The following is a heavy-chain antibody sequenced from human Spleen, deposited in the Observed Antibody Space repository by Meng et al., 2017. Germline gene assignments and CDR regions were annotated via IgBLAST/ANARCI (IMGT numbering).Heavy chain of an antibody. J-gene: IGHJ2*01. D-gene: IGHD1-26*01. V-gene: IGHV3-74*01. CDR3: ARDAVGTFDF. CDR2: INNDGSNT. Sequence: GESLKISCAASGVTVSSDYMSWVRQAPGKGLECISRINNDGSNTLYADSVKGRFTISRDNAKDTLFLQMNSLRVEDTGVYYCARDAVGTFDFWGRGTLVTVSS. CDR1: GVTVSSDY.